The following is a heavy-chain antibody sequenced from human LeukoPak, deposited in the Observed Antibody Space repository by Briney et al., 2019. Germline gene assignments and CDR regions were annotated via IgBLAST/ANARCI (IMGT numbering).Heavy chain of an antibody. Sequence: QPGRSLRLSCAASGFTFSSYGMHWVRQAPGKGLEWVAVMSYDGTNKYYADSVKGRLTISRDNSKNTLYLQMNSLRAEDTAVYYCAKDVERLDYFDYWGQGTLVTVSS. CDR3: AKDVERLDYFDY. CDR1: GFTFSSYG. V-gene: IGHV3-30*18. J-gene: IGHJ4*02. CDR2: MSYDGTNK. D-gene: IGHD3-9*01.